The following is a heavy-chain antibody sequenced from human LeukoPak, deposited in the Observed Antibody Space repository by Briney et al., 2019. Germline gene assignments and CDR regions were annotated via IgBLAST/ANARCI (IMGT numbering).Heavy chain of an antibody. Sequence: GGSLRLSCAASGFTFSNYGMHWVRQAPGKGLEWVSTIWYDGSHQYYADSVKGRFIISRDNSKNTLYLQMHSLRAEDTAVYYCVRDRLCNGYDCGQYLDYWGQGSLVTVS. V-gene: IGHV3-33*01. J-gene: IGHJ4*02. D-gene: IGHD5-12*01. CDR3: VRDRLCNGYDCGQYLDY. CDR2: IWYDGSHQ. CDR1: GFTFSNYG.